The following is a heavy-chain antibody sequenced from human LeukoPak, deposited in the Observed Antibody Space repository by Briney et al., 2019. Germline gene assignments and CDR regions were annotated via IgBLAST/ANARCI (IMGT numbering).Heavy chain of an antibody. CDR3: ARGAGGVTGYYIDYYYYYGMDV. Sequence: SSETLSPTCTVSGGSISSYYWSWIRQPPGKGLEWIGYIYYSGSTNYNPSLKSRVTISADTSKNQFSLKLSSVTAADTAVYYCARGAGGVTGYYIDYYYYYGMDVWGQGTTVTVSS. D-gene: IGHD3-9*01. V-gene: IGHV4-59*12. J-gene: IGHJ6*02. CDR1: GGSISSYY. CDR2: IYYSGST.